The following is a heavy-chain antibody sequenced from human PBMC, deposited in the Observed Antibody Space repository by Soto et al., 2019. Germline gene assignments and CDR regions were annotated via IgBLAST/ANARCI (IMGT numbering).Heavy chain of an antibody. CDR1: GGSFSGYY. D-gene: IGHD3-22*01. CDR2: INHSGST. CDR3: ASSTSNYYDSSGYYGD. J-gene: IGHJ4*02. Sequence: SETLSLTCAVYGGSFSGYYWSWIRQPPGKGLEWIGEINHSGSTNYNPSLKSRVTISVDTSKNQFSLKLSSVTAADTAVYYCASSTSNYYDSSGYYGDWGQGTLGTVSS. V-gene: IGHV4-34*01.